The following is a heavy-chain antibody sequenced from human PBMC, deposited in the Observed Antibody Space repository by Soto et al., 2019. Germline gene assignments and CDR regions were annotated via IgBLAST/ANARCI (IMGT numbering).Heavy chain of an antibody. Sequence: ASVKVSCKASGYTFTSYGISWVRQAPGQGLEWMGWISAYNGNTNYAQKLQGRVTMTTDTSTSTAYMELRSLRSDDTAVYYCARGVSRTALYYYYYMDVWGKGTTVTVSS. CDR1: GYTFTSYG. CDR2: ISAYNGNT. J-gene: IGHJ6*03. V-gene: IGHV1-18*01. CDR3: ARGVSRTALYYYYYMDV. D-gene: IGHD1-1*01.